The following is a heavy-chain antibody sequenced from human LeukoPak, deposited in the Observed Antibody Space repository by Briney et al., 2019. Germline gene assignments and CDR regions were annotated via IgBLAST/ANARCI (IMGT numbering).Heavy chain of an antibody. Sequence: PSETLSLTCTVSGGSISSSSYYWGWIRQPPGKGLEWIGRIYTSGSTNYNPSLKSRVTMSVDTSKNQFSLKLSSVTAADTAVYYCARDATVSYYYYYMDVWGKGTTVTVSS. CDR3: ARDATVSYYYYYMDV. V-gene: IGHV4-39*07. CDR2: IYTSGST. D-gene: IGHD4-17*01. CDR1: GGSISSSSYY. J-gene: IGHJ6*03.